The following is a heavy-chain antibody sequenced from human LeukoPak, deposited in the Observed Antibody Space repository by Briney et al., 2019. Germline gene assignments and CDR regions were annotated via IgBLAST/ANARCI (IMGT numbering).Heavy chain of an antibody. Sequence: ASVKVSCKASGYTFTSYYMHWVRQAPGQGLEWMGLINPSGGSTSYAQKFQGRVTMTRDTSTSTVYMELSSLRSEDTAVYYCARGGCSGGSCYSDRYYYYGMDVWGQGTTVTVSS. CDR1: GYTFTSYY. V-gene: IGHV1-46*01. D-gene: IGHD2-15*01. CDR3: ARGGCSGGSCYSDRYYYYGMDV. J-gene: IGHJ6*02. CDR2: INPSGGST.